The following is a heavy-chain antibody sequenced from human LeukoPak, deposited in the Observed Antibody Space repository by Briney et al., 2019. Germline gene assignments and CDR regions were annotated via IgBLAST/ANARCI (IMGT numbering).Heavy chain of an antibody. CDR2: IYYSGST. D-gene: IGHD1-26*01. V-gene: IGHV4-59*01. CDR3: ARASNSGSHKAFDI. CDR1: GGSISSYY. J-gene: IGHJ3*02. Sequence: SETLSLTCTVSGGSISSYYWSWIRQPPGKGLEWIGYIYYSGSTNYNPSLKSRVTISVDTSKNQFSLKLSSVTAADTAVYYCARASNSGSHKAFDIWGQGTMVTVSS.